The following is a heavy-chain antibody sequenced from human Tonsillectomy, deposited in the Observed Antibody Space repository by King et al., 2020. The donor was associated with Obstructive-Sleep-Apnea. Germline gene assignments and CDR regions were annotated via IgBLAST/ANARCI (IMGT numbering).Heavy chain of an antibody. D-gene: IGHD2-8*02. J-gene: IGHJ3*02. CDR3: ARDRSGAGGSFDI. Sequence: VQLVESGGGLVQPGGSLRLSCAASGFTFSSDSMNWFRQAPGKGLEWVLYTSSSGGTLYYADYVKGRFTISRDNDKNSLYLQMNSLRVEDTAVYYCARDRSGAGGSFDIWGQGTMVTVSS. CDR1: GFTFSSDS. CDR2: TSSSGGTL. V-gene: IGHV3-48*04.